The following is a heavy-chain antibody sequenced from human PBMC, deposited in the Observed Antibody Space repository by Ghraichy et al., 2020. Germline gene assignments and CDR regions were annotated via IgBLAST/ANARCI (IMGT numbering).Heavy chain of an antibody. CDR1: GGSISSYY. J-gene: IGHJ5*02. CDR2: IYTSGST. CDR3: ARDRHYYGSGSLSWFDP. V-gene: IGHV4-4*07. D-gene: IGHD3-10*01. Sequence: SETLSLTCTVSGGSISSYYWSWIRQPAGKGLEWIGRIYTSGSTNYNPSLKSRVTMSVDTSKNQFSLKLSSVTAADTAVYYCARDRHYYGSGSLSWFDPWGQGTLVTVSS.